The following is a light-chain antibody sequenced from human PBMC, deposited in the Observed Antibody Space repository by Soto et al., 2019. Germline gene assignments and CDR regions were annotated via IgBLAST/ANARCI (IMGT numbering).Light chain of an antibody. V-gene: IGKV3-11*01. Sequence: ELALIPSPATLSLSRGGLAPLSCRASQSVSSYLAWYQQKPGQAPRLLIYDASNRATGIPARFSGSGSGTDFALGISSLEPEYFAVYFCEQRCNWPPTVGGGTKVDIK. CDR1: QSVSSY. J-gene: IGKJ4*01. CDR2: DAS. CDR3: EQRCNWPPT.